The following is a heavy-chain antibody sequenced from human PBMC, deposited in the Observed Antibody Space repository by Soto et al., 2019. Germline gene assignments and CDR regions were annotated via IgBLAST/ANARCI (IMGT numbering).Heavy chain of an antibody. J-gene: IGHJ4*02. CDR2: ISAYNGNT. V-gene: IGHV1-18*01. D-gene: IGHD1-26*01. CDR3: ARDAAVGLFDY. Sequence: QVQLVQSGAEVKKPGASVKVSCKASGYTFTSYGISWVRQAPGQGLEWMGWISAYNGNTKYAKKLQGRVTMTTDTSTSTGYMELRSLRSDDTAVYSCARDAAVGLFDYWGQGTLVTVSS. CDR1: GYTFTSYG.